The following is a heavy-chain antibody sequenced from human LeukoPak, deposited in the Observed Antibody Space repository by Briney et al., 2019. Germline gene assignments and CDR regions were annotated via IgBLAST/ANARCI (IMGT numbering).Heavy chain of an antibody. J-gene: IGHJ4*02. CDR1: GGSISSSSYY. CDR3: ARDVLRGLADY. CDR2: IYYSGST. Sequence: PSETLSLTCTVSGGSISSSSYYWGWIRQPPEKGLEWIGSIYYSGSTYYNPSLKSRVTISVDTSKNQFSLKLSSVTAADTAVYYCARDVLRGLADYWGQGTLVTVSS. V-gene: IGHV4-39*07. D-gene: IGHD2-8*01.